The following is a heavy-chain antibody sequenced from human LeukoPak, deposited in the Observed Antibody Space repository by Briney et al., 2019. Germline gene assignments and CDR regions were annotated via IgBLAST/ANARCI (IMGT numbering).Heavy chain of an antibody. D-gene: IGHD6-19*01. V-gene: IGHV4-39*01. J-gene: IGHJ4*02. Sequence: SETLSLTCTVSGGSISSSSYYWGWIRQPPGKGLEWIGSIYYSGSTNYNPSLKSRVTISVDTSKNQFSLKLSSVTAADTAVYYCARHVRDSSGRAADYWGQGTLVTVSS. CDR1: GGSISSSSYY. CDR2: IYYSGST. CDR3: ARHVRDSSGRAADY.